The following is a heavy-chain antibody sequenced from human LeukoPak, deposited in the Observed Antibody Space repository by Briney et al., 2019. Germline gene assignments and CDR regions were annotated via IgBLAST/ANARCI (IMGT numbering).Heavy chain of an antibody. Sequence: PGGSLRLSCAASGFAFSIYSLNWVRQTPGKRLEWVSYITGGSNNILYADSVKGRFTISRDNAKNSLYLQVNSLRDEDTAVYYCATSRDWRVESWGRGIAVTVSS. D-gene: IGHD2-21*02. CDR1: GFAFSIYS. CDR3: ATSRDWRVES. V-gene: IGHV3-48*02. CDR2: ITGGSNNI. J-gene: IGHJ4*02.